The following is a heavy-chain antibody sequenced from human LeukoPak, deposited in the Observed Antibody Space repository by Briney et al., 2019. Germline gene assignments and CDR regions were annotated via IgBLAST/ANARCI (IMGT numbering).Heavy chain of an antibody. V-gene: IGHV3-23*01. CDR1: GFTFSSYA. Sequence: GGSLRLSCAASGFTFSSYAMSWVRQAPGKGLEWVSAISGSGASTYYADSVKGRFTISRDNSKNTLYLQMNSLRAEDTAVYYCAKDSTYYYDSSASSSYFDYWGQGTLASVPS. CDR2: ISGSGAST. CDR3: AKDSTYYYDSSASSSYFDY. D-gene: IGHD3-22*01. J-gene: IGHJ4*02.